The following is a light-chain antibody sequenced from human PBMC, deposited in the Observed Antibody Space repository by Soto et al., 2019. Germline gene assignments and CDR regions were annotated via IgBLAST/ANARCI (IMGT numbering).Light chain of an antibody. CDR1: QSVSSR. CDR2: GAS. Sequence: VLTQSPGALSLSPGERATLSCRASQSVSSRLAWYQQKPGQAPRLLISGASSRATGIPDRFSGSGSATDFTLTISRLEPEDFALYYCQQYGSSPITFGQGTRLEIK. V-gene: IGKV3-20*01. J-gene: IGKJ5*01. CDR3: QQYGSSPIT.